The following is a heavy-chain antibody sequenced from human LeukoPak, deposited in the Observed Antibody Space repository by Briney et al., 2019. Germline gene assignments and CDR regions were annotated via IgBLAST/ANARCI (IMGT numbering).Heavy chain of an antibody. CDR1: GGSFSGYY. Sequence: SETLSLTCAVYGGSFSGYYWSWIRQPPGKGLEWVGEITHSGSTNYNPSLKSRATISVDTSKNQFSLKLSSVTAADTAVYYCARGPATAGYSSGWYFPFDYWGQGTLVTVSS. V-gene: IGHV4-34*01. J-gene: IGHJ4*02. CDR3: ARGPATAGYSSGWYFPFDY. CDR2: ITHSGST. D-gene: IGHD6-19*01.